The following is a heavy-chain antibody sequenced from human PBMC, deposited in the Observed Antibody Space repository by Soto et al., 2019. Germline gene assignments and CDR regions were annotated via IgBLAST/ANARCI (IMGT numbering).Heavy chain of an antibody. D-gene: IGHD6-19*01. Sequence: SETLSLTCAVYGGSFSGYYWSWIRQPPGKGLEWIGEINHSGSTNYNPSLKSRVTISVDTSKNQFSLKLSSVTAADTAVYYCARGNRVAVANHYYYLDVWGQGTTVPVAS. V-gene: IGHV4-34*01. CDR1: GGSFSGYY. CDR3: ARGNRVAVANHYYYLDV. J-gene: IGHJ6*03. CDR2: INHSGST.